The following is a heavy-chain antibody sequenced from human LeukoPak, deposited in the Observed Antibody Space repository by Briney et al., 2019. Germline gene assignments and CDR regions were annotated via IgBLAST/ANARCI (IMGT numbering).Heavy chain of an antibody. V-gene: IGHV3-7*03. CDR3: ARGPAVAQDYYYGMDV. CDR1: GFTFSSYW. D-gene: IGHD4-23*01. J-gene: IGHJ6*02. Sequence: GSLRLSCAASGFTFSSYWMSWVRQAPGKGLEWVANIKQDGSEKYYVDSVKGRFTISRDNAKNSLYLQMNSLRAEDTAVYYCARGPAVAQDYYYGMDVWGQGTTVTVSS. CDR2: IKQDGSEK.